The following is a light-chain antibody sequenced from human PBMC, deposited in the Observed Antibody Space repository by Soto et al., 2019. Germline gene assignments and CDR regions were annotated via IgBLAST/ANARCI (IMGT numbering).Light chain of an antibody. J-gene: IGKJ1*01. CDR2: DAS. CDR1: QSISRR. CDR3: QQYNNYL. Sequence: DIKMTQSPSTLSASVGDRVTITCRVSQSISRRLAWYQQKPGKAPKLLIYDASSLGVGVPSRFSGRGSGTEFTLTISNLQPDDFATYFCQQYNNYLFGQGTKVDIK. V-gene: IGKV1-5*01.